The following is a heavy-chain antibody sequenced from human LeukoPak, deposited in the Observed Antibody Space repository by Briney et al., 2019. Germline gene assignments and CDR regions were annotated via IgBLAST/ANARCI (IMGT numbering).Heavy chain of an antibody. V-gene: IGHV4-59*01. J-gene: IGHJ4*02. D-gene: IGHD5-24*01. CDR1: GGSISSYY. CDR2: IYYSGST. Sequence: SETRSLTCTVSGGSISSYYWNWIRQPPGKGLEWIGYIYYSGSTNYNPSLKSRVTISVDTSKNQFSLTLSSVTAADTAVYYCARAGRTDGYKSYFDYWGQGTLVTVSS. CDR3: ARAGRTDGYKSYFDY.